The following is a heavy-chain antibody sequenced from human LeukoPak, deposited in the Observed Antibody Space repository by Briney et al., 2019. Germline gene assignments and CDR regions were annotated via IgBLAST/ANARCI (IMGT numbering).Heavy chain of an antibody. CDR2: ISYDGSNK. D-gene: IGHD5-24*01. V-gene: IGHV3-30*03. CDR3: ARDLHGYNVYYYYGMGV. CDR1: DFTFNFYW. Sequence: GGSLRLSCVASDFTFNFYWMTWVRQAPGKGLEWVAVISYDGSNKYYADSVKGRFTISRDNSKNTLYLQMNSLRAEDTAVYYCARDLHGYNVYYYYGMGVWGQGTTVAVSS. J-gene: IGHJ6*02.